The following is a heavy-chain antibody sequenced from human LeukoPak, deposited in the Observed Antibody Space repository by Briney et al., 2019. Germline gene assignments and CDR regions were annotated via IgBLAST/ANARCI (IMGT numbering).Heavy chain of an antibody. V-gene: IGHV1-18*01. CDR2: IDPFSGNT. CDR3: ARDIAWIEDYDNSWKDLPLDHYFYMDV. CDR1: GYTFINNG. J-gene: IGHJ6*03. D-gene: IGHD1-1*01. Sequence: ASVKVSCKASGYTFINNGISWVRQAPGQGLEWMGWIDPFSGNTNYAEKLQDRVTLTTDTSTNTAYMELRSLRSDDAAVYYCARDIAWIEDYDNSWKDLPLDHYFYMDVWGKGSTVIVSS.